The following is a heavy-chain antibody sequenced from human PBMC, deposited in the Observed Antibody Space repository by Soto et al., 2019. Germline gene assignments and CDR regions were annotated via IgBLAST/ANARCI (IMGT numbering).Heavy chain of an antibody. CDR1: GGSVSSGTYY. V-gene: IGHV4-61*01. D-gene: IGHD6-19*01. J-gene: IGHJ5*02. CDR2: ISSRGST. CDR3: ALAGNYLYFHP. Sequence: QVQLQESGPGLVTPSETLSLTCTVSGGSVSSGTYYWSWIRQPPGKGLEWIGYISSRGSTNYNPSLKSRVTIPVDTSRILFSRRRPSGPAADTAVFYCALAGNYLYFHPWARGPLVPVPS.